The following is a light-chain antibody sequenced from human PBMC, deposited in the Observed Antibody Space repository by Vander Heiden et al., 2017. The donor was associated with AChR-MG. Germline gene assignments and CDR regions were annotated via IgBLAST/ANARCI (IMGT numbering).Light chain of an antibody. Sequence: DIQMTQSPSSLSASVGDRVTITCQSCKDLGSYLGWYQMKPGKAPKLLIYDASILETGVPSRFSGSGSGTDFTFTISSLQSEDIATYFCQQDDDLPLTFGGGTKVEI. CDR3: QQDDDLPLT. CDR1: KDLGSY. CDR2: DAS. J-gene: IGKJ4*01. V-gene: IGKV1-33*01.